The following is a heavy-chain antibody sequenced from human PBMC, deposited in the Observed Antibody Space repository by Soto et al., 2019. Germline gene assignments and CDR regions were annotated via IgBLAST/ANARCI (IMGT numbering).Heavy chain of an antibody. CDR1: GYTFTNYW. J-gene: IGHJ4*02. D-gene: IGHD3-16*01. CDR3: VRPNFGALTHFDF. V-gene: IGHV5-51*01. Sequence: GESLKISCKAIGYTFTNYWIGWVRQTPGKGLEWMEIIFPGDSDTRYNPSFEGQVTVSADESISTAYLQWNTLKASDTAMYYCVRPNFGALTHFDFWGQGTPVTVSS. CDR2: IFPGDSDT.